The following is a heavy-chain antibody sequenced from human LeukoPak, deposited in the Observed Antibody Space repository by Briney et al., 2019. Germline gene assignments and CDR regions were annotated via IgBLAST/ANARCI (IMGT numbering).Heavy chain of an antibody. D-gene: IGHD5-12*01. CDR1: GFTFSSYD. CDR2: IGTAGDT. Sequence: GGSLRLSCAASGFTFSSYDMHWVRQATGKGLEWVSAIGTAGDTYYPGSVKGRFTISRDNAKNSLYLQMNSLRARDTAVYYCARGGGYDSGGAFDIWGQGTMVTVSS. V-gene: IGHV3-13*04. J-gene: IGHJ3*02. CDR3: ARGGGYDSGGAFDI.